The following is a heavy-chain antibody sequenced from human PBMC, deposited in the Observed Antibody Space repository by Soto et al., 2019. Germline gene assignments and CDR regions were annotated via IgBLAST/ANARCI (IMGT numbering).Heavy chain of an antibody. CDR2: NWYDGKNK. CDR3: ARDGAFGENRGWWFDL. D-gene: IGHD3-10*01. CDR1: GFALSDYG. Sequence: QVQVVESGGGVVQPGRSLRLSCAASGFALSDYGMHWVRQAPGKGLGGGAINWYDGKNKFYADSVKGRFTISRDNPKNMLYLQMESLRAEDTGVYYCARDGAFGENRGWWFDLWGRGTLVTVSS. J-gene: IGHJ2*01. V-gene: IGHV3-33*01.